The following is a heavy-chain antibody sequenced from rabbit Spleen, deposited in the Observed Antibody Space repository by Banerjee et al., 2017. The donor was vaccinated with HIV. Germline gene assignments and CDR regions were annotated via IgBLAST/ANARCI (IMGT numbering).Heavy chain of an antibody. J-gene: IGHJ3*01. V-gene: IGHV1S40*01. Sequence: QSLEESGGDLVKPGASLTLTCTASGFSFSSSYYMCWVRQAPGKGLECIACIYVDSVGSTYYANWAKGRFTVSKTSSTTVTLQMTTLTAADTTTYFCARGSATMTMVIIGFYLGLWGQGTLVTVS. CDR3: ARGSATMTMVIIGFYLGL. CDR1: GFSFSSSYY. D-gene: IGHD2-1*01. CDR2: IYVDSVGST.